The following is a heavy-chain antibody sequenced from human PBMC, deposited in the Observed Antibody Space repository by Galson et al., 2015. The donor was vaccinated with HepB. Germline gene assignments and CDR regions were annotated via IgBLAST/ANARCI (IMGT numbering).Heavy chain of an antibody. CDR1: GYTLTELS. D-gene: IGHD3-22*01. CDR3: ATDPPGGYYDSSGLASEFDP. J-gene: IGHJ5*02. CDR2: VDPEDGET. Sequence: SVKVSCKVSGYTLTELSMHWVRQAPGKGLEWMGGVDPEDGETIYAQKFQGRVTMTEDTSTDTAYMELSSLRSEDTAVYYCATDPPGGYYDSSGLASEFDPWGQGTLVTVSS. V-gene: IGHV1-24*01.